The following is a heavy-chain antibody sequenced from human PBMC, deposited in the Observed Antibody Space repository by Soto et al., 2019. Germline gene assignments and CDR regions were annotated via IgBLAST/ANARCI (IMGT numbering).Heavy chain of an antibody. CDR1: GFTFSDHY. V-gene: IGHV3-72*01. Sequence: EVQLVESGGGLVQPGGSLRLSCAAAGFTFSDHYFDWVRLAPGQGLEWVARIRNKANSYTTAYAASVKGSFTVSRDDSKNSLCRQMTSLKTEDTAGYHCARVRPGTQKYFDLWGRGTLGTVSS. D-gene: IGHD3-10*01. CDR2: IRNKANSYTT. CDR3: ARVRPGTQKYFDL. J-gene: IGHJ2*01.